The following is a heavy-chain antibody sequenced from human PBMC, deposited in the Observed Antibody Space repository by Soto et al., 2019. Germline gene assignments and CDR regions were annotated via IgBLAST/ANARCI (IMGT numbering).Heavy chain of an antibody. J-gene: IGHJ5*01. D-gene: IGHD2-15*01. CDR1: GDSISSVDYF. CDR2: IYKSATT. V-gene: IGHV4-30-4*01. Sequence: LSLTCSVSGDSISSVDYFWAWIRQPPGQALEYIGYIYKSATTYYNPSFESRVAISLDTSKSQFSLNVTSVTAADTAVYFCARGRYCLTGRCFPNWFDSWGQGTLVTV. CDR3: ARGRYCLTGRCFPNWFDS.